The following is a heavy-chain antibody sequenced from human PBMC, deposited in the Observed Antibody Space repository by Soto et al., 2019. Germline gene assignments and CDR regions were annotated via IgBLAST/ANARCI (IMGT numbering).Heavy chain of an antibody. V-gene: IGHV3-30*03. D-gene: IGHD5-12*01. J-gene: IGHJ4*02. CDR3: AGGYDWGDY. CDR1: GFSFRNYG. CDR2: ISNDGSYK. Sequence: QVQVVESGGGVVQPGRSLRLSCVASGFSFRNYGMLWVRQAPGKGLEWVTLISNDGSYKYYVDSVKGRFTISRDNSKNTLYLQMNSLRTEDTAVYYCAGGYDWGDYWGQGTLVTVSS.